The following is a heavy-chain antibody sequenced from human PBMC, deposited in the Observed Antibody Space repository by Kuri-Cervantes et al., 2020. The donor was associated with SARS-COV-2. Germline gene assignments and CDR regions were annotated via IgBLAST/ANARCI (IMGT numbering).Heavy chain of an antibody. CDR2: ISDDGTNK. CDR3: AREADSSNWTIYYFDY. Sequence: GESLKISCAASGFTFSSYDMNWVRQAPGKGLEWVAFISDDGTNKYYADSVKGRFTISRDNSKNALFFQMNSLRAEDTAVYYCAREADSSNWTIYYFDYWGQATLVTVSS. D-gene: IGHD6-13*01. V-gene: IGHV3-30*04. J-gene: IGHJ4*02. CDR1: GFTFSSYD.